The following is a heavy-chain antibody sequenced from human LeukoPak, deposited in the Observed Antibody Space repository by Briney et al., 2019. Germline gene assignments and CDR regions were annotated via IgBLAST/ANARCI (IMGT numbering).Heavy chain of an antibody. D-gene: IGHD2-21*01. V-gene: IGHV3-23*01. Sequence: PGGSLRLSCAASGFTFSRHAMSCVRQAPGKGLEWVSTTGLNSVNTLCADSVQGRLTISRDNSKNTLDLQMDNLRVDDTAVYYCAKGDDIGKHPTRAYSFDNWGQGTLVTVSS. J-gene: IGHJ4*02. CDR3: AKGDDIGKHPTRAYSFDN. CDR2: TGLNSVNT. CDR1: GFTFSRHA.